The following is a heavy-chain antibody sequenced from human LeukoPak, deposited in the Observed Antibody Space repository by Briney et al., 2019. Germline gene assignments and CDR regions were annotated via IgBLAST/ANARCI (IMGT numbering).Heavy chain of an antibody. V-gene: IGHV4-59*08. D-gene: IGHD3-10*01. J-gene: IGHJ4*02. CDR2: IYYSGST. CDR1: GGSISSYY. Sequence: PSETLSLTCTVSGGSISSYYWSWIRQPPGKGLEWIGYIYYSGSTYYNPSLKRRVTIYADTSKNQFSLKLTSVTAADTAVYYCARQGDVDFWGQGILVTVSS. CDR3: ARQGDVDF.